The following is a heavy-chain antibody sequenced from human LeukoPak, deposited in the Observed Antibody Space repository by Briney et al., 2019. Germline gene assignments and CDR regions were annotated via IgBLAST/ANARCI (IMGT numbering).Heavy chain of an antibody. CDR3: AKAGGAAAGGFDY. CDR2: ISWNSGSI. CDR1: GFTLDDYA. V-gene: IGHV3-9*01. Sequence: GRSLRLSCAAPGFTLDDYAMHWVRQAPGKGLEWVSGISWNSGSIGYADSVKGRFTISRDNAKNSLYLQMNSLRAEDTALYYCAKAGGAAAGGFDYWGQGTLVTVSS. J-gene: IGHJ4*02. D-gene: IGHD6-13*01.